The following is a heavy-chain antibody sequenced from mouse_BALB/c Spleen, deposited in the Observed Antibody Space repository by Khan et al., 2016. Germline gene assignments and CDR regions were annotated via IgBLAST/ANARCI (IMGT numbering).Heavy chain of an antibody. Sequence: EVQLQESGPGLVKPSQSLSLTCTVTGYSITSDYAWNWIRQFPGNKLEWMGYISYSGSTSYNPSFKSRISITRDTSKNQFFLQLNSVTTEDTATYYCAYYYGSSYPAWFAYWGQGTLVTVSA. CDR3: AYYYGSSYPAWFAY. V-gene: IGHV3-2*02. CDR1: GYSITSDYA. J-gene: IGHJ3*01. D-gene: IGHD1-1*01. CDR2: ISYSGST.